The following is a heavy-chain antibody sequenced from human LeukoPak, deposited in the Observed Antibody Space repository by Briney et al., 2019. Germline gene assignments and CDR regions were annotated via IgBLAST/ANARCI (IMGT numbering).Heavy chain of an antibody. CDR1: GYTFTSYY. V-gene: IGHV1-2*02. CDR2: INPNSGGT. J-gene: IGHJ4*02. Sequence: ASVKVSCKASGYTFTSYYMHWVRQAPGQGLEWMGIINPNSGGTNYAQKFQGRVTMTRDTSISTAYMELSRLRSDDTAVYYCARVAEWWELYYFDYWGQGTLVTVSS. CDR3: ARVAEWWELYYFDY. D-gene: IGHD2-15*01.